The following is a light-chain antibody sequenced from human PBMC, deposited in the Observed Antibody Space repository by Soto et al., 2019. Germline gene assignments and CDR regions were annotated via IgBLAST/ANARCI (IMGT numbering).Light chain of an antibody. J-gene: IGKJ2*01. CDR2: HTT. CDR3: QTYDISVYT. CDR1: QTVASAY. V-gene: IGKV3-20*01. Sequence: EIGLTQSPCALSLSPGERATLSCRTSQTVASAYLAWYQQKVGQAPRLLIYHTTTMASGIPHRLSGSGSGTDFTLKVTRLEADDSELYYCQTYDISVYTFGQGTKLAIK.